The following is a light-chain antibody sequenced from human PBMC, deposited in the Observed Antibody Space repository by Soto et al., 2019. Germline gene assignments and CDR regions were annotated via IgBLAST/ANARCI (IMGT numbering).Light chain of an antibody. CDR2: DAS. V-gene: IGKV1-8*01. CDR3: QRFYNYPRT. Sequence: AIRMTQSPSSFSASTGDRVSITCRATQDIGTYLAWYQQIPGKAPKLLIYDASTLQTGVPSRFSGSGSGTDFTLTISYLQSEDFGTYYCQRFYNYPRTFGQGTKVDIK. CDR1: QDIGTY. J-gene: IGKJ1*01.